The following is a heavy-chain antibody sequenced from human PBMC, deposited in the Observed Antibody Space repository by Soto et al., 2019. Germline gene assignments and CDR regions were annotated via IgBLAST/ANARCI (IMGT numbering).Heavy chain of an antibody. Sequence: ASVKVSCKASGYTFTSYGISWVRQAPGQGLEWMGWISAYNGNTNYAQKLQGRVTMTTDTSTSTAYMELRSLRSDDTAVYYCARGSGKDTVVVPAAIRVVALDVWGQGTTVTVSS. CDR2: ISAYNGNT. V-gene: IGHV1-18*04. CDR1: GYTFTSYG. D-gene: IGHD2-2*02. CDR3: ARGSGKDTVVVPAAIRVVALDV. J-gene: IGHJ6*02.